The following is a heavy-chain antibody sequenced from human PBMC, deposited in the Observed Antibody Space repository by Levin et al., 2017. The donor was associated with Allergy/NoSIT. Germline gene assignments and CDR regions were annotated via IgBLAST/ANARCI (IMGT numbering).Heavy chain of an antibody. CDR3: SRGGDHAKLGDY. CDR2: IHPSGNT. CDR1: GGSLSGHY. J-gene: IGHJ4*02. Sequence: SETLSLTCAVSGGSLSGHYLTWTRQPPGKGLEWIGEIHPSGNTDYNPSLKSRLTMSVDTSKNQFSLNLNSVTAADTAVYYCSRGGDHAKLGDYWGLGTLVTVSS. D-gene: IGHD1-14*01. V-gene: IGHV4-34*01.